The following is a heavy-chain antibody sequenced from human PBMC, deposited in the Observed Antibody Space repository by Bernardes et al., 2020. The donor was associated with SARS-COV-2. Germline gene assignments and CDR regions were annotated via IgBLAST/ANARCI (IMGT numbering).Heavy chain of an antibody. D-gene: IGHD3-9*01. J-gene: IGHJ4*02. CDR1: GFTFSTYG. CDR3: ARDTSDIFDY. CDR2: ISYDGSKK. Sequence: GGSLRLSCVASGFTFSTYGIHWVRQAPSKGLEWVAVISYDGSKKYYTDSAKGRFTLSRDNSKNTVWLQMNSLRAEDTGVYYCARDTSDIFDYWGQGTLVTVSS. V-gene: IGHV3-33*05.